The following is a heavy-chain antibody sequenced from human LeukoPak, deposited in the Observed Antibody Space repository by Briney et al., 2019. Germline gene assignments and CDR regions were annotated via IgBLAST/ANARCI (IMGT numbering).Heavy chain of an antibody. Sequence: GGSLRLSCATSGFTFSNYWMHWVRQAPGKGLEWVSYISSSGSTIYYADSVKGRFTISRDNAKNSLYLQMNSLRAEDTAVYYCAELGITMIGGVWGKGTTVTISS. V-gene: IGHV3-48*04. CDR1: GFTFSNYW. J-gene: IGHJ6*04. CDR3: AELGITMIGGV. D-gene: IGHD3-10*02. CDR2: ISSSGSTI.